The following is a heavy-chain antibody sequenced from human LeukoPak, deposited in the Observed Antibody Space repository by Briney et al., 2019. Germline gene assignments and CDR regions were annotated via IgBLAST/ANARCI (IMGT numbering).Heavy chain of an antibody. CDR1: GFTFSSYW. D-gene: IGHD2-2*02. Sequence: PGGSLRLSCAASGFTFSSYWMHWVRQAPGKGLVWVSRINSDGSSTSYADSVKGRFTISRDNAKNTLYLQMNSLRAEDTAVYYCARGWGEYQLLYPDNWFDPWGQGTLVTVSS. CDR3: ARGWGEYQLLYPDNWFDP. CDR2: INSDGSST. V-gene: IGHV3-74*01. J-gene: IGHJ5*02.